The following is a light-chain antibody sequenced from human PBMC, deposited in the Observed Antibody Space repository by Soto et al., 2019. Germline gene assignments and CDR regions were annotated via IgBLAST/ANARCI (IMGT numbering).Light chain of an antibody. CDR1: QDINSR. J-gene: IGKJ1*01. CDR2: AAT. Sequence: DIQMTQSPSSVSASVGDTVTITCRASQDINSRLAWFQQQQGRPPKYVIQAATMLQSGFPSRFAGSGSGRDFTLTIHTLQPEDSATYYCLQVANFPLTFGQGTKVDIK. V-gene: IGKV1-12*01. CDR3: LQVANFPLT.